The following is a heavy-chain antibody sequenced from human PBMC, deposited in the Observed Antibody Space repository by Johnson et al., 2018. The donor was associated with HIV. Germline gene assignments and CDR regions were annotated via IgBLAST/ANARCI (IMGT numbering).Heavy chain of an antibody. CDR3: AKDAYTDGPDAFDI. J-gene: IGHJ3*02. D-gene: IGHD5-18*01. CDR2: ISWNSGSI. V-gene: IGHV3-9*01. Sequence: EVQLLESGGGLVQPGRSLRLSCAASGFTFDDYAMHWVRQAPGKGLEWVSGISWNSGSIGYADSVKGRFTISRDNAKNSLYLQMNSLRAEDTAIYYCAKDAYTDGPDAFDIWGQGTMVSVSS. CDR1: GFTFDDYA.